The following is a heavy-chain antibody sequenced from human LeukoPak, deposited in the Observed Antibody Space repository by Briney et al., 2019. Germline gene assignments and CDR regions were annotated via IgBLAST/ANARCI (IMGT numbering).Heavy chain of an antibody. J-gene: IGHJ4*02. V-gene: IGHV4-39*01. CDR1: GGSISSSSYY. D-gene: IGHD6-19*01. Sequence: SETLSLTCTVSGGSISSSSYYWGWIRQPPGKGLEWIGTIYYSGSTYYNPSLKSRVTISVDTSKNQFSLKLSSVTAADTAVYYCARGSGWYVSGKRFDYWGQGTLVTVSS. CDR3: ARGSGWYVSGKRFDY. CDR2: IYYSGST.